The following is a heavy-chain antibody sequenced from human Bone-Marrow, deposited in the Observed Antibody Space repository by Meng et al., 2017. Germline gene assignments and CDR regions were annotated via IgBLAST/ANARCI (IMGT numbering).Heavy chain of an antibody. CDR1: GYSFTSYW. Sequence: GESLKISCKGSGYSFTSYWNGWVRQMPGKGLEWIGIIYPGDSDTRYSPSFQGQVTISADKSISTAYLQWSSLKASDTAMYYCARLIGYCGGDCYRQSDAFDIRGQGTMVTVSS. J-gene: IGHJ3*02. D-gene: IGHD2-21*02. V-gene: IGHV5-51*01. CDR3: ARLIGYCGGDCYRQSDAFDI. CDR2: IYPGDSDT.